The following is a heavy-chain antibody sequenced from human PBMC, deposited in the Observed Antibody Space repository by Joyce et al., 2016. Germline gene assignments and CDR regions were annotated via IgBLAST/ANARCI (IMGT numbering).Heavy chain of an antibody. CDR3: ARDDGISGWYDGFDY. CDR2: IKPSGGST. D-gene: IGHD6-19*01. J-gene: IGHJ4*02. V-gene: IGHV1-46*01. CDR1: GYTFTSHY. Sequence: QVQLVQSGAEVKKPGASVKVSCKASGYTFTSHYIHWVRQAPGQGLEWMGMIKPSGGSTSYAQKFQGRVTMTRDTSTNTVYMDLSSLRSEDTAIFYCARDDGISGWYDGFDYWGQGTPVTVSS.